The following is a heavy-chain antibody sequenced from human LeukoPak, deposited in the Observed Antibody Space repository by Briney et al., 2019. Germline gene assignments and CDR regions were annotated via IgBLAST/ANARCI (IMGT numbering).Heavy chain of an antibody. CDR1: GFTFSSHD. CDR3: AKDRSKGSYGDEFEF. CDR2: IWYDGGKK. V-gene: IGHV3-30*02. Sequence: GGSLRLSCAASGFTFSSHDMHWVRQAPPKGLARGAIIWYDGGKKDYAHSVKGRFTISSDNSQNTLYLQMNSLIGEDTAVYYCAKDRSKGSYGDEFEFWGQGTLVTVSS. J-gene: IGHJ4*01. D-gene: IGHD1-26*01.